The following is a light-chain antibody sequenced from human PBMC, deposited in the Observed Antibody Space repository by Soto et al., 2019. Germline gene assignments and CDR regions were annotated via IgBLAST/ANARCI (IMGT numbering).Light chain of an antibody. V-gene: IGLV1-40*01. CDR1: SSNIGAGYD. Sequence: QPVLTQQPSVSGAPGQRGTISCTGSSSNIGAGYDVHWYQQLPGTAPKLPIYGNSNRPSGVPDRFSGSKSGTSASLAITGLQAEDEADYYCQSYDSSLSAVVFGGGTKLTVL. CDR2: GNS. J-gene: IGLJ2*01. CDR3: QSYDSSLSAVV.